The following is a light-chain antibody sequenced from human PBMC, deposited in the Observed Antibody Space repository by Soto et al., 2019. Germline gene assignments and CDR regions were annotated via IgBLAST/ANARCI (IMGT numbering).Light chain of an antibody. CDR2: EVS. Sequence: QSVLTQPASVSRSRGQSITISCTGTSSDVGGYNYVSWYQQYPDKAPKLMIYEVSNRPSGVSNRFSGSKSGNTASLTISGLQAEDEADYYCSSYRSSSTLYVFGTGTKVTVL. CDR3: SSYRSSSTLYV. CDR1: SSDVGGYNY. J-gene: IGLJ1*01. V-gene: IGLV2-14*01.